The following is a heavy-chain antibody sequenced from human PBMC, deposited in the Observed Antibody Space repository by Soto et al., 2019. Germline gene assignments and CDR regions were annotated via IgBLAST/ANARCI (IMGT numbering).Heavy chain of an antibody. CDR3: ARGPLVPAATLYYYYYYGMDV. CDR2: IYYSGST. CDR1: GGSISSGDYY. D-gene: IGHD2-2*01. Sequence: SETLSLTCTVSGGSISSGDYYWSWIRQPPGKGLEWIGYIYYSGSTYYNPSLKSRVTISVDTPKNQFSLKLSSVTAADTAVYYCARGPLVPAATLYYYYYYGMDVWGQGTTVTVSS. J-gene: IGHJ6*02. V-gene: IGHV4-30-4*01.